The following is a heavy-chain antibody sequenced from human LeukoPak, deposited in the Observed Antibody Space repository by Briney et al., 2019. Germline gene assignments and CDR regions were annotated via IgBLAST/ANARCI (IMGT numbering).Heavy chain of an antibody. CDR2: ISYSGST. Sequence: SETLSLTCTVSGGSISSYYWSWIRQPPGKGLEWIGYISYSGSTNYNPSLKGRVIISIDTSKNQFSLKLRSVTAADTAIYYCATPGYDILTGYIDAFDIWGQGTMVTVSS. D-gene: IGHD3-9*01. CDR3: ATPGYDILTGYIDAFDI. V-gene: IGHV4-59*08. J-gene: IGHJ3*02. CDR1: GGSISSYY.